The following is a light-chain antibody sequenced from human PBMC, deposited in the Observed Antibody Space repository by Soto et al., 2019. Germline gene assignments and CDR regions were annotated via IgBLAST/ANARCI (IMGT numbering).Light chain of an antibody. CDR2: DAS. CDR3: QQYNSYPCT. CDR1: QSISSC. V-gene: IGKV1-5*01. Sequence: DIPMTQSPSTLSASVGDRVTITCRASQSISSCLAWYQQKPGKAPKLLIYDASSFESGVPSRFSGSGSGTEFTLNIRCLQADDFATYYGQQYNSYPCTFGQGTKLEIK. J-gene: IGKJ2*02.